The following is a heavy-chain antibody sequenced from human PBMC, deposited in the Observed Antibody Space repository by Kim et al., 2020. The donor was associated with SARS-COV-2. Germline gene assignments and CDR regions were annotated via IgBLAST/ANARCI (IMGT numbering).Heavy chain of an antibody. CDR3: AKHAWVRPIPPQANPVDY. Sequence: GGSLRLSCAASGFTFSSYAMSWVRQAPGKGLEWVSAISGSGCSTYNADSVKGRFTISRDNSKNTLYLQMNSLRAEDTAVYYCAKHAWVRPIPPQANPVDYWGEGTLVTVSP. CDR1: GFTFSSYA. D-gene: IGHD3-10*01. CDR2: ISGSGCST. V-gene: IGHV3-23*01. J-gene: IGHJ4*02.